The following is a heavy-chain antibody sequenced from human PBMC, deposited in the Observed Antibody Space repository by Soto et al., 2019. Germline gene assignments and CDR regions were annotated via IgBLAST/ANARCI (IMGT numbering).Heavy chain of an antibody. CDR3: ARDLAMDAASYYYYGMDA. J-gene: IGHJ6*02. V-gene: IGHV1-69*04. CDR2: IIPILGIA. CDR1: GGTFSSYT. D-gene: IGHD5-18*01. Sequence: SVKVSCKASGGTFSSYTISWVRQAPGQGLEWMGRIIPILGIANYAQKFQDRFTITADKSTSTAYMELSSLRSEDTAVYYCARDLAMDAASYYYYGMDAWG.